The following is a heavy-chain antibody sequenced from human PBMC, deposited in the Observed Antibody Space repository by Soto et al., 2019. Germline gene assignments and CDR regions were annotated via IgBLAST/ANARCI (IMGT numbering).Heavy chain of an antibody. Sequence: GGSLRLSCAAAGFTVSSNYMSWVRQAPGKGLEWVSVIYSGGSTYYADSVKGRFTISRDNSKNTLYLQMNSLRAEDTAVYYCARDLAVEAVAGTYYYYGMDVWGQGTTVTVSS. D-gene: IGHD6-19*01. CDR3: ARDLAVEAVAGTYYYYGMDV. J-gene: IGHJ6*02. CDR1: GFTVSSNY. CDR2: IYSGGST. V-gene: IGHV3-53*01.